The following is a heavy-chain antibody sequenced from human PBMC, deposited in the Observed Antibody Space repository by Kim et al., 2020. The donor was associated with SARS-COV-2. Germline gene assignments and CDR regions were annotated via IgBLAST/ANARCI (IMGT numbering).Heavy chain of an antibody. J-gene: IGHJ5*02. CDR1: GGTFSSYA. D-gene: IGHD6-19*01. Sequence: SVKVSCKASGGTFSSYAISWVRQAPGQGLEWMGGIIPIFGTANYAQKLQGRVTITADESTSTAYMELSSLRSEDTAVYYCARDLGGDITPVIFSLESSGQGRYGNWFVPWGQGALVTVSS. CDR3: ARDLGGDITPVIFSLESSGQGRYGNWFVP. CDR2: IIPIFGTA. V-gene: IGHV1-69*13.